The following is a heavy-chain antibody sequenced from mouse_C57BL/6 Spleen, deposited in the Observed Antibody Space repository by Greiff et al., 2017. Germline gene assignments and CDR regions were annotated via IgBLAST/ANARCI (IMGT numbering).Heavy chain of an antibody. J-gene: IGHJ4*01. CDR3: ARGIYYDYDGQLINYAMDY. CDR2: IWSDGST. D-gene: IGHD2-4*01. V-gene: IGHV2-6*03. CDR1: GFSLTSYG. Sequence: VKLVESGPGLVAPSQSLSITCTVSGFSLTSYGVHWVRQPPGKGLEWLVVIWSDGSTTYNSALKSRLSISKDNSKSQVFLKMNSLQTDDTAMYYCARGIYYDYDGQLINYAMDYWGQGTSVTVSS.